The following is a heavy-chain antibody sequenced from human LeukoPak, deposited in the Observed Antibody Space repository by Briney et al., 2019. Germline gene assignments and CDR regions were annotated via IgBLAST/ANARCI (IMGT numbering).Heavy chain of an antibody. V-gene: IGHV3-7*04. J-gene: IGHJ4*02. CDR2: IKEDGSER. Sequence: GGSLRLFCAASGFTFSSHGMSWVRQAPGKGLEWVANIKEDGSERYYVDSVKGRFTISRDNAKNSVYLQMNSLRGEDTAVYYCARGMSTSYWGQGTLVTVSS. CDR3: ARGMSTSY. D-gene: IGHD2-2*01. CDR1: GFTFSSHG.